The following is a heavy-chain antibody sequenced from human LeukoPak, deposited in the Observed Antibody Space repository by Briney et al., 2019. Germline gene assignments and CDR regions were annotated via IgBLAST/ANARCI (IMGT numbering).Heavy chain of an antibody. CDR1: GGSISSSSYY. CDR3: ARQKAREYSYGHTGFDY. V-gene: IGHV4-61*05. CDR2: IYTSGST. D-gene: IGHD5-18*01. Sequence: SETLSLTCTASGGSISSSSYYWSWIRQPPGKGLEWIGYIYTSGSTNYNPSLKSRVTISVDTSKNQFSLKLSSVTAADTAVYYCARQKAREYSYGHTGFDYWGQGTLVTVSS. J-gene: IGHJ4*02.